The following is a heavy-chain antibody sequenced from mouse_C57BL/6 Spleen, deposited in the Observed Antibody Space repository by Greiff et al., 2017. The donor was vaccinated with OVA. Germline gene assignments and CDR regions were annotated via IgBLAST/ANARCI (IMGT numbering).Heavy chain of an antibody. V-gene: IGHV1-19*01. CDR2: INPYNGGT. CDR3: ARSLNWGGLYYFDY. D-gene: IGHD4-1*02. Sequence: VQLQQSGPVLVKPGASVKMSCKASGYTFTDYYMNWVKQSHGKSLEWIGVINPYNGGTSYNQKFKGKATLTVDKSSSTAYMERNSLTSEDSAVYYCARSLNWGGLYYFDYWGQGTTLTVSS. J-gene: IGHJ2*01. CDR1: GYTFTDYY.